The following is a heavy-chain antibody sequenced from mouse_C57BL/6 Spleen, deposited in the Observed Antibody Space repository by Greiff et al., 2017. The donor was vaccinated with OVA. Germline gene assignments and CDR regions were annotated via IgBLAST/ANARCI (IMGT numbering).Heavy chain of an antibody. J-gene: IGHJ1*03. CDR1: GYSITSGYD. V-gene: IGHV3-1*01. Sequence: EVKLQESGPGMVKPSQSLSLTCTVTGYSITSGYDWHWIRHFPGNKLEWMGYISYSGSTNYNPSLKSRISITHDTSKNHFFLKLNSVTTEDTATYYCAREKIYDYDVRYFDVWGTGTTVTVSS. CDR3: AREKIYDYDVRYFDV. D-gene: IGHD2-4*01. CDR2: ISYSGST.